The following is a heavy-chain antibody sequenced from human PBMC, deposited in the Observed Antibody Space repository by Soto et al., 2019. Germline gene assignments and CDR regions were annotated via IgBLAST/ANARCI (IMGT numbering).Heavy chain of an antibody. V-gene: IGHV3-23*01. Sequence: EVQLLESGGGLVQPGGSLRLSCAASGFTLSSYDMTWVRQAPGKGLEWVSAISGSGVRTYYADSVRGRFTIPRDTSRNTMYLHLNSRSAEDTAVYYCAKGVLWGQGTLVTVSS. D-gene: IGHD3-10*01. J-gene: IGHJ4*02. CDR1: GFTLSSYD. CDR3: AKGVL. CDR2: ISGSGVRT.